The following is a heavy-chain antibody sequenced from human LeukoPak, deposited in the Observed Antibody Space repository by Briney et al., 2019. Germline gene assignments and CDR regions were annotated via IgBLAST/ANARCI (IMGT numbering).Heavy chain of an antibody. J-gene: IGHJ6*02. CDR2: IIPIFGTA. CDR1: GGTFSSYA. D-gene: IGHD6-13*01. V-gene: IGHV1-69*05. Sequence: SVKVSCKASGGTFSSYAISWVRQAPGQGLEWMGGIIPIFGTANYAQKLQGRVTVTTDTSTSTAYMELRSLRSDDTAVYYCARASGAAGIAAAGTGYYGMDVWGQGTTVTVSS. CDR3: ARASGAAGIAAAGTGYYGMDV.